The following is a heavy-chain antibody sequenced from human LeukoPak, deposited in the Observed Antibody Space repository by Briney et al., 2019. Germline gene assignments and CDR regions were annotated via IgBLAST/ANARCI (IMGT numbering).Heavy chain of an antibody. Sequence: GGSPRLSCAASGFTFSSYWMHGVRQAPGKGLVGVSRMNSDGSSTIYEDSVKGRFTISRDNSKNTLYLQMNSLRAEDTAVYYCVVVGGDCPLCSFEDWGQGSLVTVS. D-gene: IGHD1-26*01. CDR1: GFTFSSYW. CDR2: MNSDGSST. V-gene: IGHV3-74*01. CDR3: VVVGGDCPLCSFED. J-gene: IGHJ4*02.